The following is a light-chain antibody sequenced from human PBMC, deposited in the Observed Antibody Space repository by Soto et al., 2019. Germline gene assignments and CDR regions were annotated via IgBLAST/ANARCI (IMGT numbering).Light chain of an antibody. V-gene: IGKV3-20*01. J-gene: IGKJ2*01. Sequence: EVVLTQSPGTLSLSPGERATLSCRASQSVSRRYLAWYQQKPGQAPRLLIFGPSSRATGIPDRFSGSGSGTAFTLTSSTLEPEDFAVYYCLQYDTSPPRYTFGQGTKLEIK. CDR1: QSVSRRY. CDR3: LQYDTSPPRYT. CDR2: GPS.